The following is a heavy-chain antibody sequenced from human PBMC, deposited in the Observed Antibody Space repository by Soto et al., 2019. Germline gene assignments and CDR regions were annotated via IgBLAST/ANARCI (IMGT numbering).Heavy chain of an antibody. CDR2: ISAYNGNT. CDR3: ARDRSSGWYLLGYYYYGMDV. V-gene: IGHV1-18*01. CDR1: GYTYTSYG. J-gene: IGHJ6*02. Sequence: ASVKVSCKASGYTYTSYGISWVRQAPGQGLEWMGWISAYNGNTNYAQKLQGRVTMTTDTSTSTAYMELRSLRSDDTAVYYCARDRSSGWYLLGYYYYGMDVWGQGTTVTVSS. D-gene: IGHD6-19*01.